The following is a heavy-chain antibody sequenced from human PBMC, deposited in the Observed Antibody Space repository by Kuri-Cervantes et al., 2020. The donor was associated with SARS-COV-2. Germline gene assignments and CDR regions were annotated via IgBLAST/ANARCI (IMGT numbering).Heavy chain of an antibody. J-gene: IGHJ4*02. CDR1: GFSPSTSGMC. CDR2: IDWDDDK. D-gene: IGHD1-26*01. V-gene: IGHV2-70*11. CDR3: ARFPVGASHFDY. Sequence: SGPTLVKPTQTLTLTCTFSGFSPSTSGMCVSWIRQPPGKALEWLARIDWDDDKYYSTSLKTRLTISKDTSKNQVVLTMTNMDPVDTATYYCARFPVGASHFDYWGQGTLVTVSS.